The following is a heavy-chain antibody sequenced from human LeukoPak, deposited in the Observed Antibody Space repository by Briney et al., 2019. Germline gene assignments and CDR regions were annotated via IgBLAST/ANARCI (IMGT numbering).Heavy chain of an antibody. CDR3: ARIMGHFDF. Sequence: SQTLSLTCTVSGVAISSGNCYGSCVRQPAGKGLEWIERIYSSEKINSNPSLKSRVTISIDTSKNQFSLKLSSVTAADTAVYYCARIMGHFDFWGPGTLVTVSS. J-gene: IGHJ4*02. V-gene: IGHV4-61*02. D-gene: IGHD1-26*01. CDR1: GVAISSGNCY. CDR2: IYSSEKI.